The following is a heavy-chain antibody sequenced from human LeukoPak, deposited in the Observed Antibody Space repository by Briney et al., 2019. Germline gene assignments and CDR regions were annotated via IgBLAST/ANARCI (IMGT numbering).Heavy chain of an antibody. J-gene: IGHJ4*02. CDR3: ATYHYGSGSYRNHPNFDS. D-gene: IGHD3-10*01. V-gene: IGHV4-34*01. Sequence: PSETLSLTCAVYGGSFSGYYWSWIRQPPGKGLEWIGEIKHSGSTTYNPSLKSRVTISLDTSKNQVSLKLNSVTAADTAVYYCATYHYGSGSYRNHPNFDSWGQGTLVTVSS. CDR1: GGSFSGYY. CDR2: IKHSGST.